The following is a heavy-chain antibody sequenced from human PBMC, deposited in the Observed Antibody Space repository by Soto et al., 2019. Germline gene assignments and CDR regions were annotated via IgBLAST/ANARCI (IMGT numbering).Heavy chain of an antibody. CDR1: GFTFSSYA. J-gene: IGHJ6*02. CDR3: ANFPNPSITLTPSLAYYYYGMDV. Sequence: PGGSLRLSCAASGFTFSSYAMSWVRQAPGKGLEWVSAISGSGGSTYYADSVKGRFTISRDNSKNTLYLQMNSLRAEDTAVYYCANFPNPSITLTPSLAYYYYGMDVWGQGTTVTVSS. V-gene: IGHV3-23*01. D-gene: IGHD3-16*01. CDR2: ISGSGGST.